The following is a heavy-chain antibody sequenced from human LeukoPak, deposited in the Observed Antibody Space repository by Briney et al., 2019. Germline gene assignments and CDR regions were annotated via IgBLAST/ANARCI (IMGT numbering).Heavy chain of an antibody. Sequence: SQTLSLTCTVSGGSISSGSYYWSWIRQPAGKGLEWIGRIYTSGSTNYNPSLKSRVTISVDTSKNQFSLKLSSVTAADTAVYYCARDLPGDHGGAFDCWGQGTLVTVSS. CDR1: GGSISSGSYY. CDR2: IYTSGST. V-gene: IGHV4-61*02. CDR3: ARDLPGDHGGAFDC. J-gene: IGHJ4*02. D-gene: IGHD4-23*01.